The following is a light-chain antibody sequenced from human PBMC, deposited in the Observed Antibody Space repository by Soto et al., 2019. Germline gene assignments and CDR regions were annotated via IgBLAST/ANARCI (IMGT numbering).Light chain of an antibody. J-gene: IGKJ2*01. CDR1: QRFSSNY. V-gene: IGKV3-20*01. CDR2: GAS. Sequence: EMVVTQSPGTLSLSRGERATLSCSAGQRFSSNYLTWYQQKPVQAPRLLIYGASIRATGFQDRFSGSGSGTDFTLTISRLEPEAFAVYYCQHYVGSLYTFGQATKLEIK. CDR3: QHYVGSLYT.